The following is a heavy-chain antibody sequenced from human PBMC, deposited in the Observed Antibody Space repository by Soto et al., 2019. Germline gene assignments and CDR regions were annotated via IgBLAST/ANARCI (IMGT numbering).Heavy chain of an antibody. CDR3: ARAKDEQLVRYTWFDP. CDR1: GGSFSGYY. V-gene: IGHV4-34*01. D-gene: IGHD6-13*01. CDR2: INHSGST. Sequence: SETLSLTCAVYGGSFSGYYWSWIRQPPGKGLEWIGEINHSGSTNYNPSLKSRVTISVDTSKNQFSLKLSSVTAADTAVYYCARAKDEQLVRYTWFDPWGQGTLVTVSS. J-gene: IGHJ5*02.